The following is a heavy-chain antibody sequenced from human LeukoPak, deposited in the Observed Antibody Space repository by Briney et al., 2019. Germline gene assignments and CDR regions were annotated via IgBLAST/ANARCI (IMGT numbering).Heavy chain of an antibody. Sequence: ALVKVSCKASGYTFTGYYMHWVRQAPGQGLEWMGRINPNSGGTNYAQKFQGRVTMTRDTSISTAYMELSRLRSDDTAVYYCARGAQASSSWYLDYWGQGTLVTVSS. J-gene: IGHJ4*02. V-gene: IGHV1-2*06. D-gene: IGHD6-13*01. CDR1: GYTFTGYY. CDR3: ARGAQASSSWYLDY. CDR2: INPNSGGT.